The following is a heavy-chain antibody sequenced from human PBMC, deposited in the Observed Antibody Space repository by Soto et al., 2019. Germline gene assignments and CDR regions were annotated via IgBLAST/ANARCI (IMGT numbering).Heavy chain of an antibody. CDR1: VDSLPRYY. CDR2: INPDGGST. D-gene: IGHD3-16*02. Sequence: ASVHVSCMAPVDSLPRYYIHWVRQAPRPGLEGMGIINPDGGSTRFAQTFQGRNTMTTDTATTTNYMELRSLRSEDTAVYYCARSSGGVFGISIEGPNWLAPWGQGSLVTVSS. J-gene: IGHJ5*02. V-gene: IGHV1-46*01. CDR3: ARSSGGVFGISIEGPNWLAP.